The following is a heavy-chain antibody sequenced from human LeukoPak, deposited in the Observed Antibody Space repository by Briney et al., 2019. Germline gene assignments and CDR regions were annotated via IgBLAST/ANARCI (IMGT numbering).Heavy chain of an antibody. Sequence: GGSLRLSCAASGFTFSSYAVHRVRQAPGKGLEWVAVISYDGSNKYYADSVKGPFTISRDNSKNTLYLQMNRLRAEDTAVYYCARLIVATRGDYWGQGALVTVSS. D-gene: IGHD5-12*01. CDR3: ARLIVATRGDY. CDR2: ISYDGSNK. CDR1: GFTFSSYA. V-gene: IGHV3-30-3*01. J-gene: IGHJ4*02.